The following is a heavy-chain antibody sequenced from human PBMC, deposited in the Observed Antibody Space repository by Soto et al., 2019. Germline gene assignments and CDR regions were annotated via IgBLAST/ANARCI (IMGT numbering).Heavy chain of an antibody. Sequence: PGGSLRLSCAASGFTVSRKYMSWVRQAPGKGLEWVSLIQSGGPTYYADSVKGRFTISRDTSENTLHLQMDSLRAEDTAVYYCARDDVLCYGCRCYGVPFDVCSKGTTVTVSS. CDR2: IQSGGPT. D-gene: IGHD2-15*01. CDR1: GFTVSRKY. V-gene: IGHV3-66*01. J-gene: IGHJ6*04. CDR3: ARDDVLCYGCRCYGVPFDV.